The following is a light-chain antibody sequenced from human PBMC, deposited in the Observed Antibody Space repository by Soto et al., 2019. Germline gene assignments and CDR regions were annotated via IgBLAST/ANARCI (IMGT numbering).Light chain of an antibody. CDR3: CSYSGSSTCSLV. CDR1: SSDVGSYNL. V-gene: IGLV2-23*01. J-gene: IGLJ2*01. CDR2: EGG. Sequence: QSALTQPASVSGSPGQSITISCTGTSSDVGSYNLVSWYQQHPGKAPKLMIYEGGKRPSGVSNRFSGSKSGNTASLTISGLQAEAEADYYCCSYSGSSTCSLVFGGGTKLTVL.